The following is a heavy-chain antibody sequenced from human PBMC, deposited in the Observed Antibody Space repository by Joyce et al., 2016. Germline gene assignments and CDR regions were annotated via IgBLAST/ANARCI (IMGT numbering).Heavy chain of an antibody. V-gene: IGHV1-2*02. D-gene: IGHD3/OR15-3a*01. CDR1: GYTFTGYY. CDR2: INPNNGDT. CDR3: ARDLSDFWNDADWGQPY. J-gene: IGHJ4*02. Sequence: QVQLVQSGAEVKKPGASVKVSCKASGYTFTGYYRHWVRQVPGQGLEWMGWINPNNGDTNYAQKFQGRVSMTRDTPISTAYMELRRLSSDDTAVYYCARDLSDFWNDADWGQPYWGQGTLVTVSS.